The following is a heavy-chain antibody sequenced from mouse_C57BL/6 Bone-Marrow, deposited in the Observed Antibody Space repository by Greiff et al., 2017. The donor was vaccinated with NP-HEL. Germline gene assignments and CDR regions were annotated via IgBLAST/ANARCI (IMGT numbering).Heavy chain of an antibody. V-gene: IGHV1-59*01. D-gene: IGHD1-1*01. J-gene: IGHJ1*03. CDR2: IDPSDNYT. CDR3: ARSPYYYGSSHWYFDV. CDR1: GYTFTSYW. Sequence: VQLQQPGAELVRPGTSVKLSCKASGYTFTSYWMHWVKQRPGQGLEWIGVIDPSDNYTNYNQKFKGKATLTVDTSSSTAYMQLSSLTSEDSAVYYCARSPYYYGSSHWYFDVWGTGTTVTVSS.